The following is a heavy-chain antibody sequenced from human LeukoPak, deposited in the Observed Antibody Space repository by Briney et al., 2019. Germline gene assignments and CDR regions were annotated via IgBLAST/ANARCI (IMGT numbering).Heavy chain of an antibody. D-gene: IGHD5-18*01. CDR1: GGSISSYY. CDR3: AGGGGYSYGYGVHPFDP. J-gene: IGHJ5*02. V-gene: IGHV4-4*07. Sequence: SETLSLTCTVSGGSISSYYWSWIRQPAGKGLEWIGRICTSGSTNYNPSLKSRVTMSVDTSKNQFSLKLSSVTAADTAVYYCAGGGGYSYGYGVHPFDPRGQGTLVTVSS. CDR2: ICTSGST.